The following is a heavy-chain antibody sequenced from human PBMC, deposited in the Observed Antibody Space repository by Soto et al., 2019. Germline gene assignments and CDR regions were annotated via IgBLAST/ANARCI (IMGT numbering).Heavy chain of an antibody. CDR2: IISIFGTP. J-gene: IGHJ4*02. V-gene: IGHV1-69*12. CDR3: ARDLGSGYDPGDY. D-gene: IGHD5-12*01. Sequence: QVQLVQSGAEVKKPGSSVKVSCKASGGTFNSYGFNWVRQAPGQGLEWMGGIISIFGTPNYGQKFQGRVTITADESTSTGFMELSSLTSEDTAIYYCARDLGSGYDPGDYWGQGTLVTVSS. CDR1: GGTFNSYG.